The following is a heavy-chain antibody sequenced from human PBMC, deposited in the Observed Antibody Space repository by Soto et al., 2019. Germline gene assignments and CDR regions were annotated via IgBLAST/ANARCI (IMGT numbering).Heavy chain of an antibody. V-gene: IGHV4-59*01. CDR2: IYYSGST. J-gene: IGHJ4*02. CDR3: AKANSGYGSFDH. Sequence: PEETLSLTCTVSGDSISNYYCSWIRQSPGKGLEWIGYIYYSGSTKYNPSLKSRVTISIDKSKNQFSLKLTSVTAADTAVYYCAKANSGYGSFDHWGQGMLVTVSS. CDR1: GDSISNYY. D-gene: IGHD5-12*01.